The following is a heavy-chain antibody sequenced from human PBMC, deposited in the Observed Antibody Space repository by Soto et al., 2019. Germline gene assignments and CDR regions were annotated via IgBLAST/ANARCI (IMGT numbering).Heavy chain of an antibody. J-gene: IGHJ4*02. CDR1: GGSISGYF. D-gene: IGHD3-9*01. V-gene: IGHV4-59*01. Sequence: QVQLQESGPGLVKPSETLSLTCTVSGGSISGYFWTWIRQPPGKGLEWIGYISYSGSTNYNSSLKSRVTMSIDTAKNQLSLRLPSVTAADTAIYYCARDGATTGSVYLDYWGQGALVTVSS. CDR2: ISYSGST. CDR3: ARDGATTGSVYLDY.